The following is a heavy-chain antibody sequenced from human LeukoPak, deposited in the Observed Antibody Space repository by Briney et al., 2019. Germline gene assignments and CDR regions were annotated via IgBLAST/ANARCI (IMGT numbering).Heavy chain of an antibody. D-gene: IGHD3-16*02. J-gene: IGHJ4*02. CDR3: ARVDLRLRLGELSLVH. CDR1: GFTFSSYA. CDR2: ISYDGSNK. V-gene: IGHV3-30*04. Sequence: PGGSLRLSCAASGFTFSSYAMHWVRQAPGKGLEWVAVISYDGSNKYYADSVKGRFTISRDNSKNTLYLQMNSLRAEDTAVYYCARVDLRLRLGELSLVHWGQGTLVTVSS.